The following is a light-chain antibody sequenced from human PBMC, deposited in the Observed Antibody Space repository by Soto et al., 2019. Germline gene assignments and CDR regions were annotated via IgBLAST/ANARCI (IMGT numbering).Light chain of an antibody. J-gene: IGKJ1*01. CDR3: QHYNSYSEA. CDR2: KAS. Sequence: PSTLSRSVGDRVTITCRASQTISSWLAWYQQKPGKAPKLLIYKASTLKSGVPSRFSGSGYGTEFNLTISSLQTDDFATYYCQHYNSYSEAFGQGTKVDIK. CDR1: QTISSW. V-gene: IGKV1-5*03.